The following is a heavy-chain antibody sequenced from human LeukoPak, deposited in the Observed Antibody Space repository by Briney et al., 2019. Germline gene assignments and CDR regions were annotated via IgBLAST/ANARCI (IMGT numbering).Heavy chain of an antibody. Sequence: SETLSLTCTVSGGSISNYYWSWIRQPPGKGLEWIGYIYYNGNTNYHPSLRSRVTISVDTSKNQFSLNLSSVTAADTAVYYCAREIRAVADFEYWGQGALITVSS. V-gene: IGHV4-59*01. CDR3: AREIRAVADFEY. CDR2: IYYNGNT. J-gene: IGHJ4*02. D-gene: IGHD6-19*01. CDR1: GGSISNYY.